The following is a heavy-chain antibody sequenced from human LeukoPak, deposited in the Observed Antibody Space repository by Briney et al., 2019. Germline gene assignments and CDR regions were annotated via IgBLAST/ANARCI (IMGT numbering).Heavy chain of an antibody. Sequence: PGGSLRLSCAASGFTFSSYWMSWVRQAPGKGLEWVANIKQDGSEKYYVDSVKGRFTISRDNAKNSLYLQMNSLRAEDTAVYYCARESTTVIYYYYYYGMDVWGQGTTVTVSS. J-gene: IGHJ6*02. V-gene: IGHV3-7*01. CDR1: GFTFSSYW. D-gene: IGHD4-17*01. CDR2: IKQDGSEK. CDR3: ARESTTVIYYYYYYGMDV.